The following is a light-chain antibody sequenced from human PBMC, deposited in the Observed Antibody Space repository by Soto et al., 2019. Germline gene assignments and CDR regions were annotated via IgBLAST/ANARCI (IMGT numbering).Light chain of an antibody. V-gene: IGLV1-40*01. J-gene: IGLJ2*01. CDR2: GNS. CDR1: SSNIGAGYD. Sequence: QPVLTQPPSVSGAPGQRVTISCTGSSSNIGAGYDVHWYQQFSGTAPKLLIYGNSNRPSGVPDRFSGSKSGTSASLAITGLQAEDEADYYCQSYDSSLSASVVFGGGTKLTVL. CDR3: QSYDSSLSASVV.